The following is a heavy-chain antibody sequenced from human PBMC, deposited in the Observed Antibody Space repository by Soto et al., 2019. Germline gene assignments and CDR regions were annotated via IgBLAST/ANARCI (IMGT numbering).Heavy chain of an antibody. CDR3: ARGSTDSYPGSRIFDF. Sequence: EGSLRLSCGASGLTFGSRAMSWVRQAPGEGLQWVSTITDTGGDAKYADSVRGRLVISRDNSKKTLYLQMTSLTAEDSAMYFCARGSTDSYPGSRIFDFWGRGTLVTVSS. CDR1: GLTFGSRA. CDR2: ITDTGGDA. D-gene: IGHD3-10*01. V-gene: IGHV3-23*01. J-gene: IGHJ4*02.